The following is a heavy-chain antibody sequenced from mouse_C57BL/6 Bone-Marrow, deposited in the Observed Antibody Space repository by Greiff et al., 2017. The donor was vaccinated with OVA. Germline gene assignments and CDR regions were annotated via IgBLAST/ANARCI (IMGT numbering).Heavy chain of an antibody. V-gene: IGHV1-55*01. CDR2: IYPGSGST. CDR1: GYTFTSYW. J-gene: IGHJ3*01. D-gene: IGHD2-4*01. CDR3: ARGSHYDDGGFAY. Sequence: VQLQQSGAELVKPGASVKMSCKASGYTFTSYWITWVKQRPGQGLEWIGDIYPGSGSTNYNEKFKSKATLTVDTSSSTAYMQLSSLTSEDSAVYYCARGSHYDDGGFAYWGQGTLVTVSA.